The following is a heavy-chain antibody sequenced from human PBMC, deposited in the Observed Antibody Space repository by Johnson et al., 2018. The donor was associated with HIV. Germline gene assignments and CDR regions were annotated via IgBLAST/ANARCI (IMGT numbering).Heavy chain of an antibody. CDR2: IWFDGSIQ. V-gene: IGHV3-33*08. J-gene: IGHJ3*02. D-gene: IGHD6-19*01. CDR3: AGQVRAFDI. Sequence: QEQLVESGGGVVQPGRSLRLYCAASGFTFSSYGMHWVRQAPGKGLEWVAVIWFDGSIQYYADSVKGRFTISRDNSMHTMYLQMNSLRAEDTAVYYCAGQVRAFDIWGQGTMVTVSS. CDR1: GFTFSSYG.